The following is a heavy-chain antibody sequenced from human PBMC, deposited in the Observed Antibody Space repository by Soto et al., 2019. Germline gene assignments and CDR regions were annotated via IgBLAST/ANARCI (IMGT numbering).Heavy chain of an antibody. D-gene: IGHD2-2*01. CDR3: ARAACSSTSCYNYYAYGMDV. V-gene: IGHV1-3*01. CDR1: GYXFTTYS. J-gene: IGHJ6*02. Sequence: QVQLVXXXPEMKKPGASVKLSCKAPGYXFTTYSMHWVRQAPGXXXXXXXXXXAGNGNTEHSQKFQGRVTITRDTSASTAYLELGSLRSEDTAVYYCARAACSSTSCYNYYAYGMDVWGQGTAVTVS. CDR2: XXAGNGNT.